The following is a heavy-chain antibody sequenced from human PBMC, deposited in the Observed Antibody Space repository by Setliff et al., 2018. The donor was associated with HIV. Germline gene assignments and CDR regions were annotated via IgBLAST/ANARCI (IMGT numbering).Heavy chain of an antibody. CDR1: GYSFTRYG. CDR3: ARRQQWLGREYYFDY. CDR2: ITVYKGHT. D-gene: IGHD6-19*01. V-gene: IGHV1-18*01. Sequence: ASVKVSCKTAGYSFTRYGINWVRQAPGQGLEWMGWITVYKGHTNYAQKFQGRVTMTRDTSIKTAYMELSSLRSDDTAVYYCARRQQWLGREYYFDYWGQGTLVTVSS. J-gene: IGHJ4*02.